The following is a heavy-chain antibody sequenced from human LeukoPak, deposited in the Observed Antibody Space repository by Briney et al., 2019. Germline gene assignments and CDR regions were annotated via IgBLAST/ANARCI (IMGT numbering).Heavy chain of an antibody. V-gene: IGHV3-48*03. J-gene: IGHJ4*02. CDR2: ISHSGKTI. CDR1: APTFSNFE. D-gene: IGHD6-13*01. CDR3: ATTPGIAAAGTRGASY. Sequence: PGGSLRLSCAASAPTFSNFEMNWVRQAPGKGLEWVSYISHSGKTIYYANSVKGRFTISRDNAKNSLYLQMNSLRAEDTAVYYCATTPGIAAAGTRGASYWGQGTLVTVSS.